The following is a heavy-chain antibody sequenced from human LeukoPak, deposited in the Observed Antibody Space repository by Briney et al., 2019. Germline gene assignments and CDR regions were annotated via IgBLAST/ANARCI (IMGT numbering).Heavy chain of an antibody. D-gene: IGHD3-22*01. V-gene: IGHV4-39*07. Sequence: SETLSLTCTVSGGSISSSSYYWGWIRQPPGKGLEWIGSIYYSGSTYYNPSLKSRVTISVDTSKNQFSLKLSSVTAADTAVYYCARDHIPGIVVVTKHPDYYFDYWGQGTLVTVSS. CDR2: IYYSGST. CDR1: GGSISSSSYY. J-gene: IGHJ4*02. CDR3: ARDHIPGIVVVTKHPDYYFDY.